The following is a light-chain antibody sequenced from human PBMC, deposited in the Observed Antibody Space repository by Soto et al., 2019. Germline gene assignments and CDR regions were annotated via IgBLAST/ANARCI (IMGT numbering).Light chain of an antibody. Sequence: QSVLTQPPSTSESPGQRATISCCGSNSNIGRDIVNCYQLLPGAAPEVLINTTNQRPSGVPERFSGSKSGTSASLAISGLQSEDEANSSCATWDGGLSGPFVFGTGTKVTVL. J-gene: IGLJ1*01. CDR1: NSNIGRDI. CDR3: ATWDGGLSGPFV. V-gene: IGLV1-44*01. CDR2: TTN.